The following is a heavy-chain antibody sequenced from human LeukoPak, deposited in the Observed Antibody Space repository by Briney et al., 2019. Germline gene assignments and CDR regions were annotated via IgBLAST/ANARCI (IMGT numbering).Heavy chain of an antibody. V-gene: IGHV4-34*01. Sequence: PSETLCLTCAVYGGSFSGYYWSWIRQPPGEGLEWIGEINHSGSTNYNPSLKSRVTISVDTSKNQFSLKLSSVTAADTAVYYCARARGSGDYWGQGTLVTVSS. CDR3: ARARGSGDY. CDR1: GGSFSGYY. D-gene: IGHD6-19*01. CDR2: INHSGST. J-gene: IGHJ4*02.